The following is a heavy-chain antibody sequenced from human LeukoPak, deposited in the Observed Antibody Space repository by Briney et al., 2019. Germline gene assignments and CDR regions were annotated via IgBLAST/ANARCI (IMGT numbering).Heavy chain of an antibody. CDR3: ARWSYYGSGSYAY. Sequence: SETLSLTCTVSGGSISSSSYYWGWIRQPPGKGLEWIGSIYYSGSTYYNPSLKSRVTISVDTSKNQFSLKLSSVTAADAAVYYCARWSYYGSGSYAYWGQGTLVTVSS. V-gene: IGHV4-39*07. D-gene: IGHD3-10*01. J-gene: IGHJ4*02. CDR1: GGSISSSSYY. CDR2: IYYSGST.